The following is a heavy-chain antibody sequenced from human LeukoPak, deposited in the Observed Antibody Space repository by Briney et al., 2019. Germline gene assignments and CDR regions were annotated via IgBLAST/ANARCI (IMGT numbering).Heavy chain of an antibody. CDR2: IYYSGST. CDR3: ARHEYSGSYYGLSWFDP. J-gene: IGHJ5*02. V-gene: IGHV4-39*01. Sequence: SETLSLTCTVSGGSISSSGYYWGWIRQPPGKGLEGIAGIYYSGSTYYNPSLKSRVTISVDTSKNQLSLKLSSLTAADTAVYYCARHEYSGSYYGLSWFDPWGQGTLVTVSS. CDR1: GGSISSSGYY. D-gene: IGHD1-26*01.